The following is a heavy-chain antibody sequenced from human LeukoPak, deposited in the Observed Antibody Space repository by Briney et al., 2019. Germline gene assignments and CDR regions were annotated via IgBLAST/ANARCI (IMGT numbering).Heavy chain of an antibody. V-gene: IGHV4-59*01. D-gene: IGHD3-3*01. CDR2: IYYSGST. Sequence: SETLSLTCTVSGGSIRSYYWSWIRQPPGKGLEGIGYIYYSGSTDYNPSLKSRVTISVDTSKNQFSLKLSSVTAADTAVYYCARRQAPEKYYDFWSGYSDAFDIWGQGTMVTVSS. CDR1: GGSIRSYY. J-gene: IGHJ3*02. CDR3: ARRQAPEKYYDFWSGYSDAFDI.